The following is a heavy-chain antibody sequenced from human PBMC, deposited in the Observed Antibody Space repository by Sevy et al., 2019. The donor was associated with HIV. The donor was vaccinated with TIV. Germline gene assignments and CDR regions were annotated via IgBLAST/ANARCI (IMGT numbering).Heavy chain of an antibody. CDR3: ASAREYYSDNSGYLDY. J-gene: IGHJ4*02. CDR2: FDPEDGET. CDR1: GSTLTALS. D-gene: IGHD3-22*01. V-gene: IGHV1-24*01. Sequence: ASVKVSCKVSGSTLTALSMHWVRQAPGKGLEWMGRFDPEDGETIYAQKFQGRVIMTEDTSTDTAYMDLGNLRSEDTAADYCASAREYYSDNSGYLDYWGQGTLVTVSS.